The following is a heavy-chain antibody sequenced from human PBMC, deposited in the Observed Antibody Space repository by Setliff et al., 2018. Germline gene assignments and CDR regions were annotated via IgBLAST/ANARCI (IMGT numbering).Heavy chain of an antibody. V-gene: IGHV4-59*08. D-gene: IGHD3-10*01. J-gene: IGHJ6*03. Sequence: SETLSLTCNVSGGSISSYYWTWIRQPPGKGLEWIGYFYHSGSTNYNPSLKGRVTMTSDTSRNQLSLKLTSVFAADTAIYYCARSSYYASGNSHNYYMDVWGKGTAVTVSS. CDR3: ARSSYYASGNSHNYYMDV. CDR1: GGSISSYY. CDR2: FYHSGST.